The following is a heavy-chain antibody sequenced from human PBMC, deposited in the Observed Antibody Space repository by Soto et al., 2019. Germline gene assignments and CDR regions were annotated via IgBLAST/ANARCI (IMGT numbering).Heavy chain of an antibody. CDR3: ARDTNFESRTDYYYYGMDV. CDR2: IWYDGSNK. D-gene: IGHD2-2*01. J-gene: IGHJ6*02. V-gene: IGHV3-33*01. CDR1: GFTFSSYG. Sequence: QVQLVESGGGVVQPGRSLRLSCAASGFTFSSYGMHWVRQAPGKGLEWVAVIWYDGSNKYYADSVKGRFTISRDNSKNTLYLQMNSLRAEDTAVYYWARDTNFESRTDYYYYGMDVWGQGTTVTVSS.